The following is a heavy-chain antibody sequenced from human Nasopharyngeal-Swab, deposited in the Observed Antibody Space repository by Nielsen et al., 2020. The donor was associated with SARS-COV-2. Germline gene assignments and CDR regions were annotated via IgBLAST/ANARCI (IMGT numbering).Heavy chain of an antibody. V-gene: IGHV4-39*07. CDR3: AREGAGSETIYYYYYMDV. J-gene: IGHJ6*03. D-gene: IGHD1-14*01. CDR2: IYYSGST. Sequence: WIRPPPGKGLAWIGSIYYSGSTYYNPSLKSRVTISVDTSKNQFSLKLSSVTAADTAVYYCAREGAGSETIYYYYYMDVWGKGTTVTVSS.